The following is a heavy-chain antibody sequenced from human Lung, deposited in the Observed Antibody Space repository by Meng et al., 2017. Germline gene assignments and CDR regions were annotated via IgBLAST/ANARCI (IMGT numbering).Heavy chain of an antibody. Sequence: GQLGESGGGLGQPGGSLGLSCAASGFTFRSYWMHWVRQAPGKGLVWVSRIRGDGGSIVYADSVKGRFTISRDNAKNTLFLQMNSLRAEDTAVYYCARESGYFEYWGQGILVTVSS. CDR3: ARESGYFEY. CDR1: GFTFRSYW. V-gene: IGHV3-74*03. J-gene: IGHJ4*02. CDR2: IRGDGGSI.